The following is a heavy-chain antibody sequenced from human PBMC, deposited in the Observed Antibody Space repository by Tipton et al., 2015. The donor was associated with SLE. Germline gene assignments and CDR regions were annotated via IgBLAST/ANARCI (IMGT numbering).Heavy chain of an antibody. CDR1: GGSISSYY. D-gene: IGHD1-7*01. CDR2: IYYSGST. V-gene: IGHV4-59*12. CDR3: AALTGTTSYFDL. J-gene: IGHJ2*01. Sequence: TLSLTCTVSGGSISSYYWSWIRQPPGKGLEWIGYIYYSGSTNYNPSLKSRVTISVDTSKNQFSLKLSSVTAADTAVYYCAALTGTTSYFDLRGRGTLVTVSS.